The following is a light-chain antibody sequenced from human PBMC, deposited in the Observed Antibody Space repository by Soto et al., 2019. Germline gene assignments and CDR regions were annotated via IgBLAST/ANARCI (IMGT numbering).Light chain of an antibody. J-gene: IGKJ1*01. CDR3: QQYDTYPRT. CDR2: KAS. CDR1: QSISNW. Sequence: DIQMTQSPSTLSASVGDRVTITCRARQSISNWLAWYQQKPGKAPKLLIFKASTLESGVPSRFRGSGSGTEFTLNISSLQPDDFATYHCQQYDTYPRTFGQGTKVDIK. V-gene: IGKV1-5*03.